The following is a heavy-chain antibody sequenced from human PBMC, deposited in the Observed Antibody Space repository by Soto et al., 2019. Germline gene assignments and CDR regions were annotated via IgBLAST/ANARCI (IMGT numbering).Heavy chain of an antibody. CDR1: GFPFGSYW. Sequence: GGSLRLSCAASGFPFGSYWMHWVRQVPGKGLVWVSRINYDGTYLTYADSVKGRFTVSRDNAKNTIFLHMDSLRAEDTAVYYCAKDRNYPRDQFHYWGQGTLVTVSS. CDR3: AKDRNYPRDQFHY. V-gene: IGHV3-74*03. J-gene: IGHJ4*02. CDR2: INYDGTYL. D-gene: IGHD1-7*01.